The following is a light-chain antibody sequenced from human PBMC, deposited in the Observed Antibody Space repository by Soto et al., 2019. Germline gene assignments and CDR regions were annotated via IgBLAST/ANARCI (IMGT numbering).Light chain of an antibody. Sequence: DIQMTQSPSSLSASVGDRVTITCRASQSISSYLNWYQQKPGKAPKVLIYAASSLQSGVPSRFSGSGSGTDFTLTISSLQPEDFATYYCQQSYRTSYTFGQGTKLEIK. CDR2: AAS. CDR3: QQSYRTSYT. V-gene: IGKV1-39*01. CDR1: QSISSY. J-gene: IGKJ2*01.